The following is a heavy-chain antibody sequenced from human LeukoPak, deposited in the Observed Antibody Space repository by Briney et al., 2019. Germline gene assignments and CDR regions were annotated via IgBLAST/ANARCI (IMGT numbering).Heavy chain of an antibody. V-gene: IGHV4-39*01. CDR2: IYYDGST. CDR3: ARLPTDLLAFDY. Sequence: SETLSLTCTVSGGSISSNRHYWGWIRQPPGKGLEWIGSIYYDGSTYYNPSLKSRVTISIDTSKNQFSLKLSSVTAADTAVYYCARLPTDLLAFDYWGQGTLVTVSS. J-gene: IGHJ4*02. D-gene: IGHD2-8*02. CDR1: GGSISSNRHY.